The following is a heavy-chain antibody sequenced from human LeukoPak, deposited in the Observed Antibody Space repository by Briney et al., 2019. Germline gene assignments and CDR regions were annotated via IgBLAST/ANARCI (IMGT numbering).Heavy chain of an antibody. D-gene: IGHD3-22*01. V-gene: IGHV3-30*02. Sequence: GGSLRLSCAASGFIFSNYAMHWVRQAPGKGLEWVAFIRYDGTKKYYADSVKGRFTISRDNSKNTLDLQMNSLGAEDTAVYYCAKDQAGNYYDIYYFDNWGQGTLVTVSS. CDR3: AKDQAGNYYDIYYFDN. J-gene: IGHJ4*02. CDR2: IRYDGTKK. CDR1: GFIFSNYA.